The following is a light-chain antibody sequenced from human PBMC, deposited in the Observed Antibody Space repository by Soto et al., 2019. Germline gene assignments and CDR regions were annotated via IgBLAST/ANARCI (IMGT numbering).Light chain of an antibody. CDR3: QQYNNWPPWT. V-gene: IGKV3-15*01. CDR2: GAS. Sequence: EIVMTQSPATLSVSPGERATLSCRASQSVSSNLAWYQQKPGQAPSLLIYGASTRATGIPARFRGSGSGTEFTLTISSLQSEDFAVYYCQQYNNWPPWTFGQGTKVEI. J-gene: IGKJ1*01. CDR1: QSVSSN.